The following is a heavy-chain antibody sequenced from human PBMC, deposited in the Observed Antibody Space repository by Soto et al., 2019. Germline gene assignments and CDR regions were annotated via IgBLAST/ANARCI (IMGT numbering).Heavy chain of an antibody. V-gene: IGHV1-18*04. CDR1: VFTSSG. CDR2: ISTHNGNT. J-gene: IGHJ3*01. D-gene: IGHD3-3*01. Sequence: QDQLVQSGAEVKKPGASVKVSCKASVFTSSGISWVRQAPGQRLEWMGWISTHNGNTIYAQKFQGRVIMTIDTSTTIVYMELRSLRPADTAVYLCAREGILGLFDAYDLWGQGTMVTVSS. CDR3: AREGILGLFDAYDL.